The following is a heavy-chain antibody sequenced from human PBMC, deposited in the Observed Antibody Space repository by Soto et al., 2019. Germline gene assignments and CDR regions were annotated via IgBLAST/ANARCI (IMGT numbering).Heavy chain of an antibody. J-gene: IGHJ4*02. CDR2: IIPIFGTA. D-gene: IGHD3-22*01. CDR3: ARVHHPYYYDSSGYYFDY. CDR1: GGTFSSYA. Sequence: SVKVSCKASGGTFSSYAISWVRQAPGQGLEWMGGIIPIFGTANYAQKFQGRVTITADESTSTAYMELSSLRSEDTAVYYRARVHHPYYYDSSGYYFDYWGQGTLVTVSS. V-gene: IGHV1-69*13.